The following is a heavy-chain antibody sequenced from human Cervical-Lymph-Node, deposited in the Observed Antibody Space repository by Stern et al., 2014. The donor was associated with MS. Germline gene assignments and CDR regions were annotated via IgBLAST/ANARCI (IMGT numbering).Heavy chain of an antibody. CDR3: AHRGPIGSSWYGVEAFDI. V-gene: IGHV2-5*02. Sequence: QVTLRESGPTLVKPTQTLTLTCTFSGFSLSTSGVGVGWIRQPPGKALEWLALIYWDDDKRYSPSLKSRLTITKDTSKSQVVLTMTNMDPVDTATYYCAHRGPIGSSWYGVEAFDIWGQGTMVTVSS. CDR2: IYWDDDK. J-gene: IGHJ3*02. CDR1: GFSLSTSGVG. D-gene: IGHD6-13*01.